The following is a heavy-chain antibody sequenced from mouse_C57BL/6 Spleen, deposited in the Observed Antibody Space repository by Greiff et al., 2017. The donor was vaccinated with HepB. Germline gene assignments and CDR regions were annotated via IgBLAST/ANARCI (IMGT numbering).Heavy chain of an antibody. CDR2: IWSGGST. Sequence: QVQLQQSGPGLVQPSQSLSITCTVSGFSLTSYGVHWVRQSPGKGLEWLGVIWSGGSTDYNAAFISRLSISKDNSKSQVFFKMNSLRADDTAIYYCARNEVNLFAYWGQGTLVTVSA. CDR1: GFSLTSYG. V-gene: IGHV2-2*01. D-gene: IGHD2-13*01. CDR3: ARNEVNLFAY. J-gene: IGHJ3*01.